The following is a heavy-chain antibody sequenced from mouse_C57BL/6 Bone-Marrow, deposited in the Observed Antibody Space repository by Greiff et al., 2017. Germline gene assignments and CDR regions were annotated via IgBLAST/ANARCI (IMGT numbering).Heavy chain of an antibody. CDR2: INPGSGGT. Sequence: QVQLQQSGAELVRPGTSVKVSCKASGYAFTNYLIEWVKQRPGQGLEWIGVINPGSGGTNYNEKFKGKATLTADKSSSTAYMPLSRLTSEVSAVYFCARSSNWDCCFAYWGQGTLVTVSA. D-gene: IGHD4-1*01. CDR3: ARSSNWDCCFAY. J-gene: IGHJ3*01. V-gene: IGHV1-54*01. CDR1: GYAFTNYL.